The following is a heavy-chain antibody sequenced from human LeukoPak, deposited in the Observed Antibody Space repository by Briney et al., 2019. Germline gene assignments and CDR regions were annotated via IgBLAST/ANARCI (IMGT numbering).Heavy chain of an antibody. CDR2: INVGNGDT. J-gene: IGHJ4*02. CDR1: GYTFTSYS. CDR3: AMPMPTSGTTKTLDY. D-gene: IGHD1-26*01. Sequence: GASVKVSCKASGYTFTSYSLHWVRQAPGQRLEWMGWINVGNGDTKYSQKFQGRVTITRDTSASTVYMELSGLRSEDTAVYYCAMPMPTSGTTKTLDYWGQGTLVTVSS. V-gene: IGHV1-3*01.